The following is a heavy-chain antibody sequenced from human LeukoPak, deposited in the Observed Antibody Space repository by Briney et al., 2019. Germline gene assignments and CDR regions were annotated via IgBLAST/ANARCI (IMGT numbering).Heavy chain of an antibody. Sequence: GASVKVSCKASGYTFTSYYMHWVRQAPGQGLEWMGIINPSGGSTSYAQKFQGRVTMTRDTSTSTVYMELSSLRSEDTAVYYCARDLYGSGSYYEYFQHWGQGTLATVS. J-gene: IGHJ1*01. V-gene: IGHV1-46*03. D-gene: IGHD3-10*01. CDR1: GYTFTSYY. CDR2: INPSGGST. CDR3: ARDLYGSGSYYEYFQH.